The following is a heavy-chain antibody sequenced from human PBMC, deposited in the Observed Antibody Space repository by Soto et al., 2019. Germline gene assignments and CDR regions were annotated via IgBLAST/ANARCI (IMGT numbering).Heavy chain of an antibody. CDR1: GFTFSSYA. V-gene: IGHV3-23*01. D-gene: IGHD3-22*01. Sequence: GGSLRLSCAASGFTFSSYAMSWVRQAPGKGLEWVSAISGSGGSTYYADSVKGRFTISRDNSKNTLYLQMNSLRADDTAVYYCAKDFGSGYYYSRSYWGQGTVVTVSS. CDR2: ISGSGGST. CDR3: AKDFGSGYYYSRSY. J-gene: IGHJ4*02.